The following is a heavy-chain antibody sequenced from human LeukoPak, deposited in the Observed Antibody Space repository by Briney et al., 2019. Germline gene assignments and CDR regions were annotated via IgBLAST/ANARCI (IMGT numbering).Heavy chain of an antibody. CDR3: STDPRLLIY. CDR1: GFGFSDSY. Sequence: GALRLSCVVPGFGFSDSYMTWIRPTPGKGLEWLAYISGSGSDMYYADSVKGRFTISRDNAKNPLYLQMNSLRPDDTALYYCSTDPRLLIYWGHGTLVTVSS. V-gene: IGHV3-11*01. J-gene: IGHJ4*01. CDR2: ISGSGSDM. D-gene: IGHD2-8*01.